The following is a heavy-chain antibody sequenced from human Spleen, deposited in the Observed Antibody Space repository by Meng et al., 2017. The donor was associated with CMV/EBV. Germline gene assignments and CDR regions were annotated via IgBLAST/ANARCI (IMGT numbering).Heavy chain of an antibody. D-gene: IGHD3-22*01. J-gene: IGHJ6*02. CDR1: GFSFSHFG. Sequence: GGSLRLSCAASGFSFSHFGIHWVRQAPGKGLEWVAFIRFDGSVKSYADSVKGRFTISRDNSKNTLHLQMNSLRAEDTAVYYCAREGATMIVGDYGMDVWGQGTTVTVSS. CDR2: IRFDGSVK. CDR3: AREGATMIVGDYGMDV. V-gene: IGHV3-30*02.